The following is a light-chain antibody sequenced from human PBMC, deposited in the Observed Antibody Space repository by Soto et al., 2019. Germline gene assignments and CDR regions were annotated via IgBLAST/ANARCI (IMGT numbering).Light chain of an antibody. CDR1: QSVGTN. J-gene: IGKJ2*01. Sequence: EIVMTQSPATLSVSPGERATLSCRASQSVGTNLVWYQHKPVQAPRPLIYGASIRATGIPARFSVSGSGTEFTLTISSPQSEDSAVYFCQQYYYWPPYTFGQGTKVDIK. CDR3: QQYYYWPPYT. CDR2: GAS. V-gene: IGKV3-15*01.